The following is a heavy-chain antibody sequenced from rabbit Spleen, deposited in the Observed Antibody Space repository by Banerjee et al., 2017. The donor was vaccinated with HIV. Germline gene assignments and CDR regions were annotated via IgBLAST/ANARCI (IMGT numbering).Heavy chain of an antibody. V-gene: IGHV1S45*01. CDR3: ARTHVNSGGNWDL. CDR2: ISTDSGGT. D-gene: IGHD1-1*01. J-gene: IGHJ4*01. Sequence: QQQLEESGGGLVKPEGSLTLTCTASGFSFSSNYHMSWVRQAPGKGLEWIGFISTDSGGTWYASWAKGRFTISKTSSTTVTLQMTSLTAADTATYFCARTHVNSGGNWDLWGPGTLVTVS. CDR1: GFSFSSNYH.